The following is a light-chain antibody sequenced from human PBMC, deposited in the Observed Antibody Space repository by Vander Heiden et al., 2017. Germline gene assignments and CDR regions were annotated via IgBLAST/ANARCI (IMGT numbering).Light chain of an antibody. J-gene: IGLJ3*02. CDR1: SSNIGSNY. CDR2: SNN. Sequence: QSVLTQPPSASGTPGQRVTISCSGSSSNIGSNYFFLVPPPPGTAPKLLIYSNNQRPSGVPDRFSGSKSGTSASLAISGLRSEDEADYYCAAWDDSLSGWVFGGGTKLTVL. CDR3: AAWDDSLSGWV. V-gene: IGLV1-47*02.